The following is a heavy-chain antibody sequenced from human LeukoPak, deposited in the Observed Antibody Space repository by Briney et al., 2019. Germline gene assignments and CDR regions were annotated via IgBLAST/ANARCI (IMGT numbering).Heavy chain of an antibody. Sequence: SETLSLTCAVYGGSFSGYYWSWIRQPPGKGLDWIGEINHSGSTNYNPSLKSRVTISVDTSKNQFSLKLSSVTAADTAVYYCASMLGAFDIWGQGTMVTVSS. CDR1: GGSFSGYY. CDR2: INHSGST. CDR3: ASMLGAFDI. J-gene: IGHJ3*02. V-gene: IGHV4-34*01. D-gene: IGHD2-8*01.